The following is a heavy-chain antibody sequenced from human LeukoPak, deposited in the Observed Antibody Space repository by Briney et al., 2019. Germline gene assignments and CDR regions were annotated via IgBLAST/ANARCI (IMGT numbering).Heavy chain of an antibody. CDR1: GFTFSSYG. D-gene: IGHD5-12*01. V-gene: IGHV3-7*01. J-gene: IGHJ4*02. CDR2: IKQDCSEI. Sequence: GGSLRLSCAASGFTFSSYGMHWVRQAPGKGLQWVANIKQDCSEIYYVDSVKGRFTISRDNAKNSPYLQMNSLGAEDTAVYYCATLRFLESWGQGTLVTVSS. CDR3: ATLRFLES.